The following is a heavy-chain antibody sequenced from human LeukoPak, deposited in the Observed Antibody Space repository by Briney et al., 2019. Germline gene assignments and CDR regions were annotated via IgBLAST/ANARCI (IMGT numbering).Heavy chain of an antibody. D-gene: IGHD4-17*01. CDR1: GFTFRNYW. V-gene: IGHV3-7*03. Sequence: GGSLRLSCEASGFTFRNYWMSWVRQAPGKGLEWVASIKPDGSETSHLDSVRGRFTISRDNARNSLFLQMNTLRAEDTAVYYCARGTTTSTIDWYDPWGQGTRVIVSS. J-gene: IGHJ5*02. CDR3: ARGTTTSTIDWYDP. CDR2: IKPDGSET.